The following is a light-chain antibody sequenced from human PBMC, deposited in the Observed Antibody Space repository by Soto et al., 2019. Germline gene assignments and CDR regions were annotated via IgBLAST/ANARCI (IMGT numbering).Light chain of an antibody. CDR3: QQYGSSPPVT. CDR2: GAS. J-gene: IGKJ3*01. V-gene: IGKV3-20*01. Sequence: EIVMTQSPGTLSLSPGERATLSCRASQSVTGSYLAWYQQKPGQAPRLLIYGASSRASGIPDRFSGSGSGTDFTLTISRLEPEDSAVYYCQQYGSSPPVTFGPGNKVDIK. CDR1: QSVTGSY.